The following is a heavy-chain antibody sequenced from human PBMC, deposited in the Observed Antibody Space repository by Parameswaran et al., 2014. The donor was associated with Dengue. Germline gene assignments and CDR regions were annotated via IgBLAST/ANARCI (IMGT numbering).Heavy chain of an antibody. CDR2: THYSGNT. Sequence: PGKGLEWIGHTHYSGNTKYNPSLESRVSISADTSKTQFSLKLNSVTAADTAVYYCARVSTYCTNGICYDAFDIWGQGTMVTVSS. CDR3: ARVSTYCTNGICYDAFDI. V-gene: IGHV4-31*02. J-gene: IGHJ3*02. D-gene: IGHD2-8*01.